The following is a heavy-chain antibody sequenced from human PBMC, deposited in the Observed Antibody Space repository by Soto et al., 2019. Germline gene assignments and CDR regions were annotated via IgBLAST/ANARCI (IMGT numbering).Heavy chain of an antibody. CDR3: ARSSPKDYYYGMDV. J-gene: IGHJ6*02. V-gene: IGHV5-10-1*01. CDR1: GYSFTSYW. Sequence: XSLTISCKGSGYSFTSYWIRWVPQMPGKGLEWMGRIDPSDSYTNYSPSFQGHVTISADKSISTAYLQWSSLKASDTAMYYCARSSPKDYYYGMDVWGQGTTVTVSS. CDR2: IDPSDSYT.